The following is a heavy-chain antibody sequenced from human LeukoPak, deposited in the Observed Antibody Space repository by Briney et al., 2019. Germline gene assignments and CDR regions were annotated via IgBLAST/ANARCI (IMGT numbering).Heavy chain of an antibody. J-gene: IGHJ4*02. Sequence: GASVKVSCKASGYTFTGPYIHWMRQAPGQGLEWMAWINPNSGGTKYAQKFQGRVTVTRDTSTSTAYMELSGLRADDTATYYCVRVEYCTKGVCINFDLWGQGTLVAVSS. CDR2: INPNSGGT. V-gene: IGHV1-2*02. D-gene: IGHD2-8*01. CDR3: VRVEYCTKGVCINFDL. CDR1: GYTFTGPY.